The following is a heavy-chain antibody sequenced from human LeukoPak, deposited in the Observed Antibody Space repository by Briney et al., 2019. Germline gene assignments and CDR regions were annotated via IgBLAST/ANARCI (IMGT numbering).Heavy chain of an antibody. V-gene: IGHV3-30*18. CDR1: GFTFSTYA. Sequence: GGSLRLSCVVSGFTFSTYAMTWVRQAPGKGLEWVAVISYDGSNKYYADYVKGRFTISRDNSKNTLYLQMNSLRAEDTAVYYCAKDRDIVVVPAAIRQGLDYWGQGTLVTVSS. J-gene: IGHJ4*02. D-gene: IGHD2-2*01. CDR3: AKDRDIVVVPAAIRQGLDY. CDR2: ISYDGSNK.